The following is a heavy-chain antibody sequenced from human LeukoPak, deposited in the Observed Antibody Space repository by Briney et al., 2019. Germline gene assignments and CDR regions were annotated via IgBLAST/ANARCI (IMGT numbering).Heavy chain of an antibody. CDR1: GDCVSSINGA. CDR3: AMDLGNSGWYTFDY. J-gene: IGHJ4*02. D-gene: IGHD6-19*01. CDR2: TYYRSKWYN. V-gene: IGHV6-1*01. Sequence: SQTLSLTCAISGDCVSSINGAWNWIRQSPSRYIEWLGRTYYRSKWYNDYVESMKGRITISPDTSKNQFSLHLNSVTPEDTAVYYCAMDLGNSGWYTFDYWGQGTLVTVSS.